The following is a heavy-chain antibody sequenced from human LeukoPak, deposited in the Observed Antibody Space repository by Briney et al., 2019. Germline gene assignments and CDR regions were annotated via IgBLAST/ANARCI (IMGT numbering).Heavy chain of an antibody. V-gene: IGHV4-4*07. CDR2: IHTSGST. J-gene: IGHJ4*02. D-gene: IGHD3-10*01. Sequence: SETLSLTCTVSGGSISSYYWSWIRQPAGKGLEWIGRIHTSGSTNYNPSLKSRVTMSVDTSKNQFSLKLSSVTAADTAVYYCARDFMVRGVIIRGFDYWGQGTLVTVSS. CDR3: ARDFMVRGVIIRGFDY. CDR1: GGSISSYY.